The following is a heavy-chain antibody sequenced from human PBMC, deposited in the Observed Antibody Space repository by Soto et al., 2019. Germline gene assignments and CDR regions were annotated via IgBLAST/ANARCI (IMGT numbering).Heavy chain of an antibody. Sequence: QITLKESGPTLVKVTQTLTLTCTFSGFSLSTSGVGVAWSRQPPGKAREWLALIYWDDDNGYSPSLKSRLTITKDTSKIQVVLTMTDTDPVDTATYCCAHTLIGRSTYYYGMDVWGQGTTVTVSS. V-gene: IGHV2-5*02. CDR3: AHTLIGRSTYYYGMDV. D-gene: IGHD3-16*01. CDR2: IYWDDDN. J-gene: IGHJ6*02. CDR1: GFSLSTSGVG.